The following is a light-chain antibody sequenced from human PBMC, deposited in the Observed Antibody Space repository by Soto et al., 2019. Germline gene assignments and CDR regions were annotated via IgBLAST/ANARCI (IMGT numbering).Light chain of an antibody. V-gene: IGKV1-12*01. CDR1: QGIGGR. Sequence: DIQMTQSPSSVSASVGDRITITCRASQGIGGRLAWFQQKPGKAPQYLIQAASILQSGVPSRFSGSGSGTEFILTINNLQPEDCASYFCLQVYSFPRTFGLGTKVEI. CDR3: LQVYSFPRT. J-gene: IGKJ1*01. CDR2: AAS.